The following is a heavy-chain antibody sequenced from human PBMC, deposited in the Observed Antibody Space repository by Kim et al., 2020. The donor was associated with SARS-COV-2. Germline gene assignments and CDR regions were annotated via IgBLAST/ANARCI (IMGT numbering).Heavy chain of an antibody. CDR2: ISYDGSNK. CDR3: ARDPGGGRPDWYFDL. Sequence: GGSLRLSCAASGFTFSSYAMHWVRQAPGKGLEWVAVISYDGSNKYYADSVKGRFTISRDNSKNTLYLQMNSLRAEDTAVYYCARDPGGGRPDWYFDLWGRGTLVTVSS. CDR1: GFTFSSYA. J-gene: IGHJ2*01. V-gene: IGHV3-30-3*01. D-gene: IGHD3-10*01.